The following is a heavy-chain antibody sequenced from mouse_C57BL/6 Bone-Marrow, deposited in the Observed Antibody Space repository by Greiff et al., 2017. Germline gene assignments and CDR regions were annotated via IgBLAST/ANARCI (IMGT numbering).Heavy chain of an antibody. CDR2: ISYDGSN. V-gene: IGHV3-6*01. CDR3: ARDSGFAY. CDR1: GYSITSGYY. Sequence: ESGPGLVKPSPSLSLTCSVTGYSITSGYYWNWIRQFPGNKLEWMGYISYDGSNNYNPSLKNRISITRDTSKNQFFLKLNSVTTEDTATYYCARDSGFAYWGQGTLVTVSA. J-gene: IGHJ3*01.